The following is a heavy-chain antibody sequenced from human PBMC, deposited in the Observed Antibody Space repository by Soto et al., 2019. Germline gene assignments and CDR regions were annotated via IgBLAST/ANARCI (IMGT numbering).Heavy chain of an antibody. CDR2: ISAYNGNT. J-gene: IGHJ4*02. CDR1: GYTFTSYA. CDR3: ASDSAPRRE. V-gene: IGHV1-18*01. Sequence: QVQLVQSGAEVKKPGASVKVSCKASGYTFTSYAISWGRQAPGQGLEWMGWISAYNGNTTYAQKLLGRVTMTTDTSARTAYLGLRSRRSDGRALYPGASDSAPRREWGQGTLVTVSS.